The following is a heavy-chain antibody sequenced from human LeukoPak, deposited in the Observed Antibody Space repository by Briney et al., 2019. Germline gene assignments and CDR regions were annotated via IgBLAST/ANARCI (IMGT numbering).Heavy chain of an antibody. J-gene: IGHJ4*02. Sequence: PGGSLRLSCVASGFTFSSYEMNWVRQAPGRGLEWVSYMSFSGSTIYYADSVKGRFTISRDNAENSLYLQMNSLRDEDTAVYYCARAMGSGYDYWGQGTLVTVSS. D-gene: IGHD5-12*01. V-gene: IGHV3-48*03. CDR2: MSFSGSTI. CDR1: GFTFSSYE. CDR3: ARAMGSGYDY.